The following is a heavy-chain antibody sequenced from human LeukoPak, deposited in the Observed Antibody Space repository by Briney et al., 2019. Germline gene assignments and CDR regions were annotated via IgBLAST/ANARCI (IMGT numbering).Heavy chain of an antibody. J-gene: IGHJ3*02. V-gene: IGHV4-4*07. CDR1: GGSFSGYY. CDR2: IYTSGST. Sequence: SETLSLTCAVYGGSFSGYYWSWIRQPTGKGLEWIGRIYTSGSTNYNPSLKSRVTMSVDTSKNQFSLKLSSVTAADTAVYYCAREGAAFDIWGQGTMVTVSS. CDR3: AREGAAFDI.